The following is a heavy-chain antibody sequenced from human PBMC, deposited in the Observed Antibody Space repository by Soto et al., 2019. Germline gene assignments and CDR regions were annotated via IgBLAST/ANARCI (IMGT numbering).Heavy chain of an antibody. Sequence: GGALRLSCAASGFTFSRYSMNWVRQAPGKGLEWVSYISSSSSTIYYADSVKGRFTISRDNAKNSLYLQMNSLRAEDTAVYYCARDYVGAYCSSTSCYSDYYYGMDVWGQGTTVTVSS. V-gene: IGHV3-48*01. CDR1: GFTFSRYS. J-gene: IGHJ6*02. CDR2: ISSSSSTI. CDR3: ARDYVGAYCSSTSCYSDYYYGMDV. D-gene: IGHD2-2*01.